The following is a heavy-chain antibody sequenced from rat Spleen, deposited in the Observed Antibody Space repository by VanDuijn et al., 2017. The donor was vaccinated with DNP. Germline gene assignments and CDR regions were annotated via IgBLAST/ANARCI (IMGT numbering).Heavy chain of an antibody. Sequence: QVQLKESGPGLVQPSQALSLTCTVSGFSLSTNGVSWVRQPPGKGLEWMGRIQSGGRTDYNSALKSRLSISRDTSKSQVFLKMNSLQTEDTAMYFCARSWGTYYGYTPFDYWGQGVMVTVSS. V-gene: IGHV2-1*01. CDR2: IQSGGRT. CDR3: ARSWGTYYGYTPFDY. CDR1: GFSLSTNG. D-gene: IGHD1-9*01. J-gene: IGHJ2*01.